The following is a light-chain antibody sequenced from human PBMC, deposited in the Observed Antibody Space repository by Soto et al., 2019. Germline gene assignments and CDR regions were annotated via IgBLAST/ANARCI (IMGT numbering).Light chain of an antibody. V-gene: IGLV2-14*01. J-gene: IGLJ1*01. Sequence: QSALTQPASVSGSPRQSITISCTGTSSDVGGYNYVSWYQQHPGKAPKLMIYEVSNRPSGVFNRFSGSKSGNTASLTISGLQAEDEADYYCSSYTSSSTLVFGTGTKLTVL. CDR2: EVS. CDR3: SSYTSSSTLV. CDR1: SSDVGGYNY.